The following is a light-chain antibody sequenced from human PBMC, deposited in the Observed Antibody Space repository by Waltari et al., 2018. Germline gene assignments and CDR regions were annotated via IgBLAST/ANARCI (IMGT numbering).Light chain of an antibody. CDR1: NIADKN. J-gene: IGLJ1*01. Sequence: SYVLTQAPSVSVAPGETARITWGGNNIADKNVHWYQQKPGQAPVLVIIYDSERPAGMPERLSGSNSGNTATLTISKAEAGEEADYYCQVWDTSIDLSVFGTGTKVTVL. V-gene: IGLV3-21*04. CDR2: YDS. CDR3: QVWDTSIDLSV.